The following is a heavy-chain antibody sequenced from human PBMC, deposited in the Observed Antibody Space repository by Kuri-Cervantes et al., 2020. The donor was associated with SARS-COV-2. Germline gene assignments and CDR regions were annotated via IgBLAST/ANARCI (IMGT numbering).Heavy chain of an antibody. J-gene: IGHJ4*02. CDR2: INPNSGGT. V-gene: IGHV1-2*02. D-gene: IGHD3-16*02. Sequence: ASVKVSCKASGYTFTGYYMHWVRQAPGQGLEWMGWINPNSGGTNYAQKFQGRVTMTRDTSISTAYMELGRLRSDDTAVYYCARGSIFSYTGGWYFDYWGQGTLVTVSS. CDR1: GYTFTGYY. CDR3: ARGSIFSYTGGWYFDY.